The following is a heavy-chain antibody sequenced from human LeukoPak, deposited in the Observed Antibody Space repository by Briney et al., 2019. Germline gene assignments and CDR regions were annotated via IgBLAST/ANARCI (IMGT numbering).Heavy chain of an antibody. CDR2: IYYSGST. D-gene: IGHD6-13*01. Sequence: SETLSLTCTVSGGSISSSSHYWGWIRQPPGKGLEWIGSIYYSGSTYYNPSLKSRVTISVDTSKNQFSLKLSSVTAADTAVYYCARGINTWYEGYFDYWGQGTLVTVSS. CDR3: ARGINTWYEGYFDY. V-gene: IGHV4-39*07. CDR1: GGSISSSSHY. J-gene: IGHJ4*02.